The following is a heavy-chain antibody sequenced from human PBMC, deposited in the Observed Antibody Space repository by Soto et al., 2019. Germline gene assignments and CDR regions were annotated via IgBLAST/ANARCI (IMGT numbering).Heavy chain of an antibody. CDR3: ARLKTSPDRGSGFDY. J-gene: IGHJ4*02. CDR2: IYPGDSDT. CDR1: GYSFTSYW. D-gene: IGHD2-2*01. V-gene: IGHV5-51*01. Sequence: LGESLKISCKGSGYSFTSYWIGWVRQMPGKGLEWMGIIYPGDSDTRYSPSFQGQVTISADKSISTAYLQWSSLKASDTAMYYCARLKTSPDRGSGFDYWGQGTLVTVSS.